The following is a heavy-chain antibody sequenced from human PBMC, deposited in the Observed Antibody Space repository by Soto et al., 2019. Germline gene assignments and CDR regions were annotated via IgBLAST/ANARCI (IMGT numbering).Heavy chain of an antibody. V-gene: IGHV2-5*02. J-gene: IGHJ5*02. CDR2: IYWDDDK. Sequence: QITLKESGPTLVKPTQTLTLTCTFSGFSLSTSGVGVGWIRQPPGKALEWLALIYWDDDKRYSPSLKSRLTITKDTSKTQVVLTMTNMDPVDTGTYYCAQGYAGSYYGAWGQGTLVTVPS. CDR1: GFSLSTSGVG. CDR3: AQGYAGSYYGA. D-gene: IGHD1-26*01.